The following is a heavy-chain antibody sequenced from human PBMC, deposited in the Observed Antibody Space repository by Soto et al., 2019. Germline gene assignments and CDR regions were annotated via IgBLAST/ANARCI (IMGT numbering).Heavy chain of an antibody. V-gene: IGHV4-34*01. CDR3: ARESHDILTGPPWVWYFDL. D-gene: IGHD3-9*01. J-gene: IGHJ2*01. CDR2: INDRGST. CDR1: GGSFSGYY. Sequence: QVQLQQWGAGPLRPLETLSLTCGVSGGSFSGYYWAWIRQSPGKGLEWIGEINDRGSTNYNPSLKSLLSISVATSKNHYSLLLRSVTAADTAVYYCARESHDILTGPPWVWYFDLWGRGTLVTVSS.